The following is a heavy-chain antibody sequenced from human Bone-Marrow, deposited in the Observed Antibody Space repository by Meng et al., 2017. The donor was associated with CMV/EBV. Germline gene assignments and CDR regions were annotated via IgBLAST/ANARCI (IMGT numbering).Heavy chain of an antibody. Sequence: GESLKISCAASGFTLNDYWMTWVRQAPGKGLEWVAVISYDGSNKYYADSVKGRFTISRDNSKNTLYLQMNSLRAEDTAVYYCARDEDGSGSLGYWGQGTLVTVSS. CDR1: GFTLNDYW. CDR3: ARDEDGSGSLGY. CDR2: ISYDGSNK. V-gene: IGHV3-30-3*01. D-gene: IGHD3-10*01. J-gene: IGHJ4*02.